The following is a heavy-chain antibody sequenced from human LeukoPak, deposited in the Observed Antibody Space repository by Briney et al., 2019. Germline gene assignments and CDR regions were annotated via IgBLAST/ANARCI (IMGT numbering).Heavy chain of an antibody. CDR1: GFTFSSYG. D-gene: IGHD3-10*01. CDR2: VSYDGRNK. V-gene: IGHV3-30*18. Sequence: PGGSLRLSCAASGFTFSSYGMHWVRQAPGKGLEWVAVVSYDGRNKYYADSVKGRFTISRDNSKNTLYLQMNSQRAEDTAVYYCAQRGYGSGSYYIDYWGQGTLVTVSS. J-gene: IGHJ4*02. CDR3: AQRGYGSGSYYIDY.